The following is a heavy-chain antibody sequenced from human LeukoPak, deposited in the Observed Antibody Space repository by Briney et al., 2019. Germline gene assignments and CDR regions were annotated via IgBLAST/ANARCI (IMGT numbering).Heavy chain of an antibody. CDR3: ARAGTSDGAFDI. V-gene: IGHV3-48*03. D-gene: IGHD2-21*02. Sequence: GGSLRLSCAASGFTFSSYEMNWVRQAPGKGLEWVSYISSSGSTIYYADSVKGRFTISRDNAKSSQYLQMNSLRAEDTAVYYCARAGTSDGAFDIWGQGTMVTVSS. CDR1: GFTFSSYE. J-gene: IGHJ3*02. CDR2: ISSSGSTI.